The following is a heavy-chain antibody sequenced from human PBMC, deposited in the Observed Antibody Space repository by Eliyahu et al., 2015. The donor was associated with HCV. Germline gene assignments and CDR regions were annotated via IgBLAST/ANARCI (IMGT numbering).Heavy chain of an antibody. V-gene: IGHV3-23*01. CDR1: GFTFSSYA. Sequence: EVQLLESGGGLVQPGGSLXLXCAASGFTFSSYAXXWVRQAPGKGLGWVSAISGSGGSTYYADXVKGRFTISRDNSKNTLYLQMNSLRAEDTAVYYCAKSRETAPWGYWGQGTLVTVSS. J-gene: IGHJ4*02. D-gene: IGHD3-16*01. CDR3: AKSRETAPWGY. CDR2: ISGSGGST.